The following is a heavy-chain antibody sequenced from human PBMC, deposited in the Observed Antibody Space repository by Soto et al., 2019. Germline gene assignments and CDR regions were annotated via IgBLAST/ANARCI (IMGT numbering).Heavy chain of an antibody. J-gene: IGHJ6*02. CDR1: GFTFTSSA. Sequence: ASVKVSCKASGFTFTSSAVQWVRQARGQRLEWIGWIVVGSGNTNYAQKFQERVTITRDMSTSTAYMELSSLRSEDTAVYYCAADPDILTVLNYYYYYGIDVWGQGPTVPVFS. CDR3: AADPDILTVLNYYYYYGIDV. D-gene: IGHD3-9*01. CDR2: IVVGSGNT. V-gene: IGHV1-58*01.